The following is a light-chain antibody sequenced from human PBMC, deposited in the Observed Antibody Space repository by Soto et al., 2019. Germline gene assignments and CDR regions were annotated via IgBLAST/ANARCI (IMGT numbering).Light chain of an antibody. CDR2: EVN. V-gene: IGLV2-8*01. Sequence: QSALTQPPSASGSPGQSVTIPCTGTSSDVGGHNYVSWYQQHPGKAPRLMIYEVNKRPSGVPYRFSGSKSGNTASLTVSGLQADDEAVYYCSSYAGNNVLVFGGGTKLTVL. CDR3: SSYAGNNVLV. CDR1: SSDVGGHNY. J-gene: IGLJ2*01.